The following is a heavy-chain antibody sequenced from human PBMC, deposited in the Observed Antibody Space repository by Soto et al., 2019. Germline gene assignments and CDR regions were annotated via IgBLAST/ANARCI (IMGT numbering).Heavy chain of an antibody. D-gene: IGHD3-22*01. J-gene: IGHJ4*02. CDR1: GFTFSSYA. CDR3: AKGGYYFDSSGYFDY. CDR2: ISSSGVNA. V-gene: IGHV3-23*01. Sequence: PGGSLRLSCVASGFTFSSYAMSWVRQAPGKGLEWVSAISSSGVNAYNADSVKGRFTISRDNSKKMLYLQMNSLRAEDTAVYYCAKGGYYFDSSGYFDYWGLGTLVTASS.